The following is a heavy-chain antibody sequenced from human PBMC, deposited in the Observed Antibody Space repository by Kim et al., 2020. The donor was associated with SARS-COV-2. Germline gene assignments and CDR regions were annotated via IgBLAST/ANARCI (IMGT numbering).Heavy chain of an antibody. D-gene: IGHD6-13*01. Sequence: SVKGRFTISRHNSKNTLYLQMNSLRAEDTAVYYCARWGSGIAAAGTFYDYWGQGTLVTVSS. CDR3: ARWGSGIAAAGTFYDY. J-gene: IGHJ4*02. V-gene: IGHV3-53*04.